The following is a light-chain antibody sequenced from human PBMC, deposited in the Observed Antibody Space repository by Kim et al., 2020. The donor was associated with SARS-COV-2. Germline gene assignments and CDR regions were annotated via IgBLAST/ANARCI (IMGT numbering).Light chain of an antibody. CDR1: QDISNY. Sequence: SVGERDTITCQASQDISNYLKWYQQKPGKAPKLLIYDASNLETGVPSRFSGSGSGTDFTFTISSLQTEDIATYYCQQYDNLPPLTFGGGTKVDIK. CDR2: DAS. CDR3: QQYDNLPPLT. J-gene: IGKJ4*01. V-gene: IGKV1-33*01.